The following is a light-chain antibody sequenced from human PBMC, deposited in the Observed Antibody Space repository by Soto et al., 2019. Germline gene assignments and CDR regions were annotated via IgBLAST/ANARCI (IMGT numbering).Light chain of an antibody. CDR3: GTWDSSLSVPYV. Sequence: QSVLTQPPSVSAAQLQKVTISCSGSSSNIGNNYVSWYQQLPGTAPKLLIYENNKRPSGIPDRFSGSKSGTSATLGITGLQTGDEADYYCGTWDSSLSVPYVFGTGTKVTVL. V-gene: IGLV1-51*02. CDR1: SSNIGNNY. CDR2: ENN. J-gene: IGLJ1*01.